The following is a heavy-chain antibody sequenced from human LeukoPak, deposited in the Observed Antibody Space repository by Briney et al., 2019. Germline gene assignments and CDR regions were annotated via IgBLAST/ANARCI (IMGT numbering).Heavy chain of an antibody. CDR3: ASSWYKFYYYYYMDV. CDR1: GFTFNNYA. V-gene: IGHV3-23*01. J-gene: IGHJ6*03. CDR2: ISGGGETT. D-gene: IGHD6-13*01. Sequence: AGGSLRLSCAASGFTFNNYAMNWVRQAPGKGLEWVSSISGGGETTYYADSVKGRFTISRDNAKNSLYLQMNSLRAEDTAVYYCASSWYKFYYYYYMDVWGKGTTVTVSS.